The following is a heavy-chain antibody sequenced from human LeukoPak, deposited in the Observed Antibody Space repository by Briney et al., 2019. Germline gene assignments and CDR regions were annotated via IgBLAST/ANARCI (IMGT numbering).Heavy chain of an antibody. D-gene: IGHD2-2*01. CDR2: INPNSGGA. CDR1: GYTFTGYY. Sequence: ASVKVSCKASGYTFTGYYMHWVRQAPGQGLEWMGWINPNSGGANYAQKFQGRVTMTRDTSISTAYMELSRLRSDDTAVYYCARSLVRVVPADYWGQGTLVTVSS. J-gene: IGHJ4*02. CDR3: ARSLVRVVPADY. V-gene: IGHV1-2*02.